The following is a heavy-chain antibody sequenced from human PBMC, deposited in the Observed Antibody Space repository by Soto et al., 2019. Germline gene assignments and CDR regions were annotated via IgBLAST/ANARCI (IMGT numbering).Heavy chain of an antibody. CDR3: CRTSGAYYFETSGNSNTFDL. CDR1: GFTFSGSA. V-gene: IGHV3-73*01. CDR2: IRNKANNFAT. Sequence: LRLSCAASGFTFSGSAMNWVRQASVKGLEWVGCIRNKANNFATAYAASVKGRFTISRDDSKNTAYLQMNSLKTEDSAIYYCCRTSGAYYFETSGNSNTFDLWGQGTMVTVSS. J-gene: IGHJ3*01. D-gene: IGHD3-22*01.